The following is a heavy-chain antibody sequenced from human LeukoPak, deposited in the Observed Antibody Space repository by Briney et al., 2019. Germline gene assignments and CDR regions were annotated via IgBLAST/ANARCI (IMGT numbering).Heavy chain of an antibody. J-gene: IGHJ4*02. D-gene: IGHD2-21*02. CDR1: EVNFRHYA. CDR2: ISYDGSNK. V-gene: IGHV3-30-3*01. CDR3: AREVVAYCGGDCDSPGDY. Sequence: GGSLRLSCEVSEVNFRHYAIHWVRQAPGKGLDWVAVISYDGSNKYYADSVKGRFTISRDNSKNTLYLQMNSLRAEDTAVYYCAREVVAYCGGDCDSPGDYWGQGTLVTVSS.